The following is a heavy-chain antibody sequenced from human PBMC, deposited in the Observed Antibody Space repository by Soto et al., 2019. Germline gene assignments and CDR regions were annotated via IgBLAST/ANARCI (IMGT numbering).Heavy chain of an antibody. V-gene: IGHV1-18*04. CDR2: INAYNGNT. CDR1: GSTFTGYY. D-gene: IGHD2-15*01. CDR3: AREGVVVAATAHDAFDI. J-gene: IGHJ3*02. Sequence: ASVKFSCTASGSTFTGYYIDWVRQAPGEGLEWMGWINAYNGNTNYAQKLQCRVTMTRDTSTSTAYMELRSLRSDDTAVYYCAREGVVVAATAHDAFDIWGQGTMVTVSS.